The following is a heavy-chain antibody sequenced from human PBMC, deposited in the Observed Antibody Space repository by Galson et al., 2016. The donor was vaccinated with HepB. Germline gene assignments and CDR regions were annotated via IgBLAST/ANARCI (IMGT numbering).Heavy chain of an antibody. CDR2: IYYNGNT. CDR1: GASIISGDYY. Sequence: SETLSLTCNVSGASIISGDYYWGWIRQPPGKGLEWIGHIYYNGNTHSSPSLKSRVTMSVDTSNNQFSLELNSVTAADTAVYYCARVTHTAEFYFDSWGQGALVTVSS. J-gene: IGHJ4*02. CDR3: ARVTHTAEFYFDS. D-gene: IGHD2-21*02. V-gene: IGHV4-39*01.